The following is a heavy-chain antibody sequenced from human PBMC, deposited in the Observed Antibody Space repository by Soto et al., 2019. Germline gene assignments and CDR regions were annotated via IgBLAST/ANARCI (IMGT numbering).Heavy chain of an antibody. CDR2: IAHDGSEK. J-gene: IGHJ4*02. CDR1: GFSFSSYW. D-gene: IGHD7-27*01. V-gene: IGHV3-7*01. Sequence: EVQLVESGGGLVQPGGSLRLSCAVSGFSFSSYWMSWVRQAPGRGLEWVATIAHDGSEKFYVDSVKGRFTISRDNTKNSLYLQMNSLIAEDTALYYCARESNAHFDYWGQGTMVTVSS. CDR3: ARESNAHFDY.